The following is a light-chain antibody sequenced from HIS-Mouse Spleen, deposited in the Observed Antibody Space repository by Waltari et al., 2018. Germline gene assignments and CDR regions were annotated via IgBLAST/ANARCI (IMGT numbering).Light chain of an antibody. CDR1: QGISSY. V-gene: IGKV1-9*01. Sequence: DIHLTQSPFFLSASVGDRVTITCRASQGISSYLAWYQQKPGKAPKLLIYAASTLQSGVPSRFSGSGSGTEFTLTISSLQPEEFATYYCQQLNSYPPTFGQGTKVEIK. CDR2: AAS. J-gene: IGKJ1*01. CDR3: QQLNSYPPT.